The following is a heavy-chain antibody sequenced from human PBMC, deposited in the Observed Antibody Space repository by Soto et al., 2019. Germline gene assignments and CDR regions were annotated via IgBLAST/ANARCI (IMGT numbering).Heavy chain of an antibody. CDR1: GGSISGYY. D-gene: IGHD1-7*01. Sequence: LSLTCTVSGGSISGYYWSLLRQPPGKGLEWIGYMYNIGSTNYNPSLRSRVTMSIDTSQEQFSLKLSSVTATDTAVYYCARHVNLPLAGTGFYAWGRGTLVTVSS. CDR3: ARHVNLPLAGTGFYA. V-gene: IGHV4-59*08. CDR2: MYNIGST. J-gene: IGHJ5*02.